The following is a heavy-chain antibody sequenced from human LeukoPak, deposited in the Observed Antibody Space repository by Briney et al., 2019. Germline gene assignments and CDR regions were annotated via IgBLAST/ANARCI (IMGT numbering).Heavy chain of an antibody. CDR3: ARDPGEDGYNNGSGIEFDY. CDR1: GGTFISYA. V-gene: IGHV1-69*13. Sequence: ASVKVSCKASGGTFISYAISWVRQAPGQGLEWMGGIIPIFGTANYAQKFQGRVTITADESTSTAYMELSSLRSEDTAVYYCARDPGEDGYNNGSGIEFDYWGQGTLVTVSS. CDR2: IIPIFGTA. D-gene: IGHD5-24*01. J-gene: IGHJ4*02.